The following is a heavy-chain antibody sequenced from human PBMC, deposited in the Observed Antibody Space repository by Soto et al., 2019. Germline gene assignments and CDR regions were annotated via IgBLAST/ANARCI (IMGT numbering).Heavy chain of an antibody. CDR2: ISAYNGNT. V-gene: IGHV1-18*01. J-gene: IGHJ6*03. CDR1: GYTFTSYG. Sequence: ASVKVSCKASGYTFTSYGISWVRQAPGQGLEWMGWISAYNGNTNYAQKLQGRVTMTTDTSTSTAYMELRSLRSDDTAVYYCARVRSDSGYDYYYYYYMDVWGKRTTVTVSS. CDR3: ARVRSDSGYDYYYYYYMDV. D-gene: IGHD5-12*01.